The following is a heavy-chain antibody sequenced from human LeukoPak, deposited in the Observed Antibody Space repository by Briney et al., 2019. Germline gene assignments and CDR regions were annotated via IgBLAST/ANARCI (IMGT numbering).Heavy chain of an antibody. CDR1: GYSFTSYW. J-gene: IGHJ5*02. V-gene: IGHV5-51*01. CDR2: IYPGDSDT. Sequence: GESLKISCKGSGYSFTSYWIGWVRQMPGKGLEWMGIIYPGDSDTRYSPSFQGHVTISADKSISTAYLQWSSLKASDTAMYYCATGGYCSSTSCFNWFDPWGQGTLVTVSS. CDR3: ATGGYCSSTSCFNWFDP. D-gene: IGHD2-2*01.